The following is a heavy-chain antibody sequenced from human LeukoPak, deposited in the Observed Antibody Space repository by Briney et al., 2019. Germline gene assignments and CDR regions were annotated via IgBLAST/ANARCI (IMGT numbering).Heavy chain of an antibody. V-gene: IGHV4-61*02. Sequence: SETLSLTCTVSGGSISSSSYYWSWIRQPAGKGLEWIGRIYTSGSTNYNPSLKSRVTMSVDTSKNQFSLKLNSVTAADTAVYYCARAYCSGGSCYSGFDYWGQGTLVTVSS. CDR3: ARAYCSGGSCYSGFDY. J-gene: IGHJ4*02. CDR1: GGSISSSSYY. CDR2: IYTSGST. D-gene: IGHD2-15*01.